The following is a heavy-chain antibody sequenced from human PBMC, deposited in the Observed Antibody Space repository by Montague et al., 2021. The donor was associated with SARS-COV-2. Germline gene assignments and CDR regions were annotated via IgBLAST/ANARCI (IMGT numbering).Heavy chain of an antibody. CDR2: IYFTGKT. J-gene: IGHJ3*02. CDR3: ARWGLNNAFDI. V-gene: IGHV4-39*02. CDR1: GDSISRSHYF. Sequence: SETLSLTCSVSGDSISRSHYFWAWISQPPGMGLEWIGSIYFTGKTYYXPSLKSRVTISIDTSKNHFSLRLSSVTAADSAVFYCARWGLNNAFDIWGLGTMITISS. D-gene: IGHD1/OR15-1a*01.